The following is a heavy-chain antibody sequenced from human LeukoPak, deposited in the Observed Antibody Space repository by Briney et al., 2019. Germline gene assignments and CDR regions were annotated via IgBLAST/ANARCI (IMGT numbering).Heavy chain of an antibody. V-gene: IGHV1-69*13. Sequence: GASVTVSFKASGGTFTNYAISWVRQAPGQGGEWMGGIITIFGTANYAQKFQGRVTITADESTSTAYMELSSLRSEDTAVYYCASFPVAYYDSTGFLGYWGQGTLVTVSS. CDR1: GGTFTNYA. D-gene: IGHD3-22*01. J-gene: IGHJ4*02. CDR3: ASFPVAYYDSTGFLGY. CDR2: IITIFGTA.